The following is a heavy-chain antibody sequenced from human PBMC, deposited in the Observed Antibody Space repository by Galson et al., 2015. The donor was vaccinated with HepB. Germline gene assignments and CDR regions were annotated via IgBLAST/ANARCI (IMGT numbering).Heavy chain of an antibody. D-gene: IGHD5-12*01. CDR2: IIPILGTA. J-gene: IGHJ4*02. Sequence: SVKVSCKASGGTFSSYGITWVRQAPGQGLEWMGTIIPILGTANYTQKFQGRVTITADKSTSTAYMELSSLRSEDTAVYYCARSWDSGYDFAYWGQGTLLTVSS. CDR3: ARSWDSGYDFAY. CDR1: GGTFSSYG. V-gene: IGHV1-69*04.